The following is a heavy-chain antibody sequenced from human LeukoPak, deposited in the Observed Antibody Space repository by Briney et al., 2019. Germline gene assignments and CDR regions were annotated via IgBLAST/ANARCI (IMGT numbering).Heavy chain of an antibody. CDR3: ARDSGCSSTSCYTWEVGWFDP. D-gene: IGHD2-2*02. V-gene: IGHV3-48*01. CDR2: ISSSSSTI. J-gene: IGHJ5*02. CDR1: GFTFSSYS. Sequence: PGGSLRLSCAASGFTFSSYSMNSVRQAPGKGLEWVSYISSSSSTIYYADSVKGRFTISRDNAKNSLYLQMNSLRAEDTAVYYCARDSGCSSTSCYTWEVGWFDPWGQGTLVTVSS.